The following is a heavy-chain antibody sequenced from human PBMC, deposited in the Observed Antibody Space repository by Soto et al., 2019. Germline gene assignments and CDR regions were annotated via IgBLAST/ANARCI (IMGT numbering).Heavy chain of an antibody. J-gene: IGHJ5*02. CDR2: IYHSGRT. CDR1: GYYVSSGYY. D-gene: IGHD6-19*01. CDR3: ARGRQWLSRSNWFDP. V-gene: IGHV4-38-2*01. Sequence: SETLSLTCAVSGYYVSSGYYWGWIRQPPGKGLEWIGTIYHSGRTYYNPSLKSRVTISIDTSKNQFSLKLSSVTAADTAVYYCARGRQWLSRSNWFDPWGQGTLVTISS.